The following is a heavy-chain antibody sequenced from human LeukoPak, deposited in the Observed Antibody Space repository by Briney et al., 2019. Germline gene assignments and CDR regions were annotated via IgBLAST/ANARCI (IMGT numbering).Heavy chain of an antibody. CDR3: AKGDQYNTGWGFDY. D-gene: IGHD6-19*01. Sequence: GGSLRLSCATSGFTFSSYAMHWVRQAPGTGLEWVAFIRHDGTNTYYADSVKGRFTISRDNSKNTLYLQMNSPRAEDTAVYYCAKGDQYNTGWGFDYWGQGTLVTVSS. J-gene: IGHJ4*02. CDR2: IRHDGTNT. CDR1: GFTFSSYA. V-gene: IGHV3-30*02.